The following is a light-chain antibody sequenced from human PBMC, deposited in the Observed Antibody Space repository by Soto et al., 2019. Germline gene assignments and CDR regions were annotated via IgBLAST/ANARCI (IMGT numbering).Light chain of an antibody. CDR1: RDVGSD. J-gene: IGKJ1*01. CDR3: QQSYSTPRT. Sequence: QMTQSPSSLSASVGEKIIITCRASRDVGSDVSWYQQKPGQAPKLLIYAASNLYTGVPSRFSGSRSGTDFTLTISSLQPEDFATYYCQQSYSTPRTFGQGTQVDIK. CDR2: AAS. V-gene: IGKV1-39*01.